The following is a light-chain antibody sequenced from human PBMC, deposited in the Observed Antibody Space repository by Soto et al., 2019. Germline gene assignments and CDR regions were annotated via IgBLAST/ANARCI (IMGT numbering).Light chain of an antibody. CDR1: SSNIGAGYD. Sequence: QAVVTQPPSVSGAPGQRVTISSTGSSSNIGAGYDVHWYQQLPGTAPKLLIYGNSNRPSGVPDRFSGSKSGTSASLAITGLRAEDEADYYCQSYDSSLSGWVFGGGTKLTVL. CDR2: GNS. CDR3: QSYDSSLSGWV. V-gene: IGLV1-40*01. J-gene: IGLJ3*02.